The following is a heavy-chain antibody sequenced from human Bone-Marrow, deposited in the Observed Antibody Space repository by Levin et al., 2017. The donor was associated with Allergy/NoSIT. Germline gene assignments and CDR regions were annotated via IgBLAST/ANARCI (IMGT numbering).Heavy chain of an antibody. D-gene: IGHD6-19*01. CDR2: IIPILGIA. Sequence: KISCKASGGTFSSYTISWVRQAPGQGLEWMGRIIPILGIANYAQKFQGRVTITADKSTSTAYMELSSLRSEDTAVYYCARDQVAGTQDYWGQGTLVTVSS. CDR3: ARDQVAGTQDY. CDR1: GGTFSSYT. V-gene: IGHV1-69*04. J-gene: IGHJ4*02.